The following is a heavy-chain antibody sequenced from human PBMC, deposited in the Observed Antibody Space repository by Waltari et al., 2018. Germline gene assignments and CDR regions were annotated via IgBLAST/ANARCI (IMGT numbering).Heavy chain of an antibody. CDR2: ILYTGGT. CDR3: ATLEAAADAFDI. CDR1: GVSIRGSRYY. V-gene: IGHV4-39*07. D-gene: IGHD6-25*01. Sequence: QLQLQESGPGLVKPSETLSLTCNVSGVSIRGSRYYWGWIRQPPGKGLEGIGKILYTGGTAYNPSLQSRVTISVDTSKNHFSLKLSSVTAADTAVYYCATLEAAADAFDIWGHGTMVTVSS. J-gene: IGHJ3*02.